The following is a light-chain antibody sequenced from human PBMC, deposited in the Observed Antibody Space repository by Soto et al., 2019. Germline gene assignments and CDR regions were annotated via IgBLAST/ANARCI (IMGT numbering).Light chain of an antibody. J-gene: IGKJ1*01. CDR2: RTS. CDR3: QHYGNSLWT. V-gene: IGKV3-20*01. Sequence: ETVLTQSPGPLSLSPGDRATLSCRASQSVGSSYLAWYQQSPGQAPRLLIYRTSNRVTGIPDRFSGSGSGTDFTLTISRLEPEDFAVYFCQHYGNSLWTFGQGTKVDIK. CDR1: QSVGSSY.